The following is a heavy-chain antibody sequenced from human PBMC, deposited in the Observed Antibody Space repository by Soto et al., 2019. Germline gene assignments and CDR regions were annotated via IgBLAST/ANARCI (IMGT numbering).Heavy chain of an antibody. D-gene: IGHD6-19*01. CDR1: GGSISSSSYY. CDR3: ARAGGLGAVAVDY. V-gene: IGHV4-39*07. CDR2: IYYSGST. J-gene: IGHJ4*02. Sequence: SETPSLTCTVSGGSISSSSYYWGWIRQPPGKGLEWIGSIYYSGSTYYNPSLKSRVTISVDRSKNQFSLKLSSVTAADTAVYYCARAGGLGAVAVDYWGQGTLVTVSS.